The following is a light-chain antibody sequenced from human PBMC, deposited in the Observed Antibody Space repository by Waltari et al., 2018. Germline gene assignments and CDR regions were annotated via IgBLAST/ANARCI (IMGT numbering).Light chain of an antibody. J-gene: IGLJ2*01. CDR3: SSYTSSSTVV. Sequence: QSALTQPASVSGSPGQSITISCTGTNSDIGDYNYVSWYQQHPGKAPKLMIYDVSNRPSGVFNRFSGSKSGNTASLTISGLQAEDEADYYCSSYTSSSTVVFGGGTKLAVL. CDR2: DVS. CDR1: NSDIGDYNY. V-gene: IGLV2-14*03.